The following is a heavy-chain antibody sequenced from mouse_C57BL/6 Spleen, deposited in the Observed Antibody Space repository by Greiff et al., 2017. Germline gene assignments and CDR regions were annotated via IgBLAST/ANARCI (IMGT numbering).Heavy chain of an antibody. Sequence: VHLVESGPELVKPGASVKISCKASGYAFSSSWMNWVKQRPGKGLEWIGRIYPGDGDTNYNGKFKGKATLTADKSSSTAYMQLSSLTSEDSAVYFCARTVEGFAYWGQGTLVTVSA. V-gene: IGHV1-82*01. CDR3: ARTVEGFAY. J-gene: IGHJ3*01. CDR2: IYPGDGDT. CDR1: GYAFSSSW.